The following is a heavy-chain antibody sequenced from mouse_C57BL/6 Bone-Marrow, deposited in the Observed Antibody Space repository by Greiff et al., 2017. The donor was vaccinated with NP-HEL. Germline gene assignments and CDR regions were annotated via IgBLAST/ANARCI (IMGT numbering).Heavy chain of an antibody. CDR1: GFTFTDYY. Sequence: EVKVEESGGGLVQPGGSLSLSCAASGFTFTDYYMSWVRQPPGKALEWLGFIRNKANGYTTEYSASVKGRFTISRDNSQSILHLQMNALRAEDSATYYCASPGNPYYYAMDYWGQGTSVTVSS. J-gene: IGHJ4*01. CDR2: IRNKANGYTT. CDR3: ASPGNPYYYAMDY. V-gene: IGHV7-3*01. D-gene: IGHD2-1*01.